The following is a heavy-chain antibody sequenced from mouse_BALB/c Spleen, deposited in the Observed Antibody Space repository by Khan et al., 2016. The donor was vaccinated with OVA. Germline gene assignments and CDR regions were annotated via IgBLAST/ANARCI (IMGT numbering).Heavy chain of an antibody. CDR2: MFPGDGST. CDR1: GYTFTSYD. Sequence: QVQLQQSGAELVKPGASVKLSCKASGYTFTSYDINWVRQRPEQGLEWIGWMFPGDGSTKYNENFKGKATLTTDKSSSTAYMQLSRLPSEESGAYFWARGGYGGFAYWGQGTLVTVSA. J-gene: IGHJ3*01. CDR3: ARGGYGGFAY. D-gene: IGHD2-14*01. V-gene: IGHV1S56*01.